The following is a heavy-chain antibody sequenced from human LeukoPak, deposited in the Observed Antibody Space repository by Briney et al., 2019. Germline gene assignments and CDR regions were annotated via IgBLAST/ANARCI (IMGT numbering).Heavy chain of an antibody. J-gene: IGHJ4*02. Sequence: RTGGSLRLSCAASGFTFDDYGMSWVRQAPGKGLEWVSGINWNGGSTGYADSVKGRFTISRDNAKNSLYLQMNSLRAEDTAVYYCARLREWELLPNYWGQGTLVTVSS. CDR3: ARLREWELLPNY. CDR1: GFTFDDYG. D-gene: IGHD1-26*01. V-gene: IGHV3-20*04. CDR2: INWNGGST.